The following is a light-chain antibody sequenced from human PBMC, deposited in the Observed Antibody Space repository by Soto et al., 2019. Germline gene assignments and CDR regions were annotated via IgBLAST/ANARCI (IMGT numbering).Light chain of an antibody. J-gene: IGKJ4*01. V-gene: IGKV1-9*01. CDR2: TAT. CDR3: QQVNSYPPT. CDR1: QGISQY. Sequence: DIHLTQAPSLLSASVGDRDTITCRASQGISQYVAWYQQKPGKAPKLLIYTATVLQGGVPSRFSGTGSGTEFILTIGSLQPEDFATYYCQQVNSYPPTFGGGTRVEIK.